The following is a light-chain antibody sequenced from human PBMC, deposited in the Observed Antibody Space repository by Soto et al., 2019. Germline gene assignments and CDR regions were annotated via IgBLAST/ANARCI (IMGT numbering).Light chain of an antibody. V-gene: IGKV3D-15*01. CDR3: QQYTNWLNT. Sequence: EIVLTRSPAPLSMSPVEIAPLSCRASQTVYRNLAWYQHKPGQAPRLLIYRASTRATGIPARFSGSGSGTEFTLTISSLQSEDFAIYDCQQYTNWLNTFGGGTKVDIK. CDR1: QTVYRN. CDR2: RAS. J-gene: IGKJ4*01.